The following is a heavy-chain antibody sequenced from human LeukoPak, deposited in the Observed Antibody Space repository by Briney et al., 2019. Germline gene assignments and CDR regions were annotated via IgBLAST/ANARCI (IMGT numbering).Heavy chain of an antibody. D-gene: IGHD3-22*01. J-gene: IGHJ4*02. CDR2: IKSKTDGGTT. CDR3: TTGKYDSSGYYEYYFDY. Sequence: GGSLRLSCAASGFTFSNYNMNWVRQAPGKGLEWVGRIKSKTDGGTTDYAAPVKGRFTISRDDSKNTLYLQMNSLKTEDTAVYYCTTGKYDSSGYYEYYFDYWGQGTLVTVSS. CDR1: GFTFSNYN. V-gene: IGHV3-15*01.